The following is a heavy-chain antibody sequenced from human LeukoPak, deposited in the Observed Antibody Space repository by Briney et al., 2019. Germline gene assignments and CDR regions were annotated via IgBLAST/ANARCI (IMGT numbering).Heavy chain of an antibody. CDR2: ITYNSGTI. V-gene: IGHV3-48*04. CDR3: ARDLFIAPGTPVGY. J-gene: IGHJ4*02. Sequence: GGSLRLSCAASGFTFSSYSMNWVRQAPGKGLEWVSYITYNSGTIYYTDPVKGRFTISRDNAKNSLYLQMNSLRAEDTAVYYCARDLFIAPGTPVGYWGQGTLVTVSS. D-gene: IGHD1-7*01. CDR1: GFTFSSYS.